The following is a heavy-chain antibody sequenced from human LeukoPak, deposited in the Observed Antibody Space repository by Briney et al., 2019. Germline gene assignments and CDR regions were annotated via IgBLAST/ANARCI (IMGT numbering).Heavy chain of an antibody. CDR3: AKDQGNIVVVVAASY. J-gene: IGHJ4*02. CDR1: GFTFSSYA. D-gene: IGHD2-15*01. V-gene: IGHV3-23*01. CDR2: ISGSGGST. Sequence: GGSLRLSCAASGFTFSSYAMSWVRQAPGKGLEWVSAISGSGGSTYYADSVKGRSTISRDNSKNTLYLQMNSLRAEDTAVYYCAKDQGNIVVVVAASYWGQGTLVTVSS.